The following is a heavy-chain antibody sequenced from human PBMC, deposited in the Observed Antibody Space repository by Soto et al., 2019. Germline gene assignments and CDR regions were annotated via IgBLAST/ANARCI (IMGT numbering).Heavy chain of an antibody. V-gene: IGHV3-53*01. Sequence: GGSLRLSCTVSGFSVTNSYINWVRQAPGKGLEWVSILYSSGTTYYADSVRGRFTVSRDDSKNTLFLHMNSLRAEDTAVYYCAKEALKDYWGQGTLVTVSS. CDR1: GFSVTNSY. CDR2: LYSSGTT. CDR3: AKEALKDY. J-gene: IGHJ4*02.